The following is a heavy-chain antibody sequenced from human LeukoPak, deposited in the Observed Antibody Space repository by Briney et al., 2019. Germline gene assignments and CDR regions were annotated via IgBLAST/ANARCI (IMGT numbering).Heavy chain of an antibody. CDR2: ISHGGRT. CDR3: ARVGSYCFEY. CDR1: GGSFSGYY. D-gene: IGHD3-10*01. V-gene: IGHV4-34*01. J-gene: IGHJ4*02. Sequence: SETLSLTCAVYGGSFSGYYWTWIRQPPGKGLEWIGDISHGGRTKYNPSLKSRATISEDTSKNQFSLKLSSVTAADTAVYYCARVGSYCFEYWGQGTLVTVSS.